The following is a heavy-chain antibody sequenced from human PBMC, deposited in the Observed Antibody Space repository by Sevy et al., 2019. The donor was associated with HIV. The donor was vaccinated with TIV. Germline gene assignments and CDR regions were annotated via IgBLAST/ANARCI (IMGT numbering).Heavy chain of an antibody. CDR3: ARHAPETSDLYVYVDY. J-gene: IGHJ4*02. V-gene: IGHV4-39*01. D-gene: IGHD2-2*01. Sequence: SETLSLTCTVSGGSISSSSYYWGWIRQPPGKGLEWIGTIYNSGTTYYNPSLKRGVTISVDMPKNQVSLMLRSVTAADTAEYYCARHAPETSDLYVYVDYWGQGALVTVSS. CDR2: IYNSGTT. CDR1: GGSISSSSYY.